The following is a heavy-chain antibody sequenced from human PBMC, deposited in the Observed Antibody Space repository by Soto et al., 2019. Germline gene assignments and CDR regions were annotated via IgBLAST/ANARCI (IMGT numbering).Heavy chain of an antibody. CDR2: ISAYNGNT. D-gene: IGHD1-26*01. J-gene: IGHJ4*02. V-gene: IGHV1-18*01. CDR1: GYTFTSYG. CDR3: XXXXXXXXGXY. Sequence: QVQLVQSGAEVKKPGASVKVSCKASGYTFTSYGISWVRQAPGQGLEWMGWISAYNGNTNYAQKLQGRVTMTTDTSXSTAXXXXXXXXXXXXXXXXXXXXXXXXXGXYWGQGTLVTVSS.